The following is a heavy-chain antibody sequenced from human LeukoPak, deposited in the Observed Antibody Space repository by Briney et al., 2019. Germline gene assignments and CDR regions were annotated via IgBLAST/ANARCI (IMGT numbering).Heavy chain of an antibody. CDR3: ATGNQPDYYNYYGMDV. J-gene: IGHJ6*02. V-gene: IGHV3-66*01. CDR1: GVTGSSKY. Sequence: GGSLRLSCAASGVTGSSKYMTWVRQAPGKGLEWVSVIYAGGSTDYSESVKCRFTISRDNSKNTLYLQMNSLRAEDTAVYYCATGNQPDYYNYYGMDVWGQGTTVSVSS. CDR2: IYAGGST. D-gene: IGHD1-14*01.